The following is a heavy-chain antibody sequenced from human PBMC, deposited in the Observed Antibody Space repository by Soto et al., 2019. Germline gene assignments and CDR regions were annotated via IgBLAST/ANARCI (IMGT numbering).Heavy chain of an antibody. CDR1: GGSISSYY. J-gene: IGHJ4*02. Sequence: QVQLQESSPGLVKPSETLSLTCTVSGGSISSYYWSWIRQPPGKGLEWIGYIHYSGSTNYNPSLRSRVTISVDTSKNQFSLKLSSVTAADMAIYYCARQRIAVAGFDYWGQGTLVTVSS. D-gene: IGHD6-19*01. CDR3: ARQRIAVAGFDY. CDR2: IHYSGST. V-gene: IGHV4-59*08.